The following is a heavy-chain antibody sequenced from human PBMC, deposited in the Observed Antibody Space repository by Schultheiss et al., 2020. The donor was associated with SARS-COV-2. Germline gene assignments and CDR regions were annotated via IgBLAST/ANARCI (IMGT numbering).Heavy chain of an antibody. V-gene: IGHV4-38-2*01. CDR3: ARVRRTMGGSDY. D-gene: IGHD1-1*01. CDR1: GYSISSGYY. Sequence: GSLRLSCAVSGYSISSGYYWGWIRQPPGKGLEWIGNIYHSGSTYYNPSLKSRVTISVDTSKNQFSLKLSSVTAADTAVYYCARVRRTMGGSDYWGQGTLVTVSS. CDR2: IYHSGST. J-gene: IGHJ4*02.